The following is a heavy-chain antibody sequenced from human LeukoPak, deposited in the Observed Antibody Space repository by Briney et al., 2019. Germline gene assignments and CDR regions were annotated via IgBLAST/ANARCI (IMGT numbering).Heavy chain of an antibody. CDR1: GFTFSNFA. CDR2: ISGSGDST. V-gene: IGHV3-23*01. J-gene: IGHJ6*02. D-gene: IGHD3-10*01. CDR3: ARPQPRGDYYGMDV. Sequence: GGSLRLSCAASGFTFSNFALSWVRQAPGKGLEWVSAISGSGDSTYYADSVKGRFTISRDNAKKSLYLQMNSLRAEDTAVYYCARPQPRGDYYGMDVWGQGTTVTVSS.